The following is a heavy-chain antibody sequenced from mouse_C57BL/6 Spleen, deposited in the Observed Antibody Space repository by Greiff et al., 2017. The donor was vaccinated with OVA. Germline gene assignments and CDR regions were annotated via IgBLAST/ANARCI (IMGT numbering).Heavy chain of an antibody. J-gene: IGHJ4*01. CDR3: ARRNYPYAMDY. Sequence: QVQLQQPGAELVMPGASVKLSCKASGYTFTSYWMHWVKQRPGQGLEWIGEIDPSDSYTNYNQKFKGKSTLTVDKSSSTAYMQLRSLTSEDSAVYYCARRNYPYAMDYWGQGTSVTVSS. D-gene: IGHD2-1*01. V-gene: IGHV1-69*01. CDR2: IDPSDSYT. CDR1: GYTFTSYW.